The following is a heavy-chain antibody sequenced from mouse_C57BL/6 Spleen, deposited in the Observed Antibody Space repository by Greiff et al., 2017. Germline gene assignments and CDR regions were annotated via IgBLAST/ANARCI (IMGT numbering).Heavy chain of an antibody. V-gene: IGHV1-85*01. Sequence: VKLMESGPELVKPGASVQLSCKASGYTFTSYDINWVKQRPGQGLEWIGWLYPRDGSTKYNEKFKGKSTLTVDTSSSTAYMELHSLTSEDSAVYFCARWGWDYFDYWGQGTTLTVSS. J-gene: IGHJ2*01. CDR1: GYTFTSYD. D-gene: IGHD3-3*01. CDR2: LYPRDGST. CDR3: ARWGWDYFDY.